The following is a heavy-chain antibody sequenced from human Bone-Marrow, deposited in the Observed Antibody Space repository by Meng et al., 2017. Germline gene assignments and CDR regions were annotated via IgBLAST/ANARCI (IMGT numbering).Heavy chain of an antibody. V-gene: IGHV3-11*01. CDR3: AKCESIWFGELSYFDY. D-gene: IGHD3-10*01. J-gene: IGHJ4*02. CDR2: ISNGGDTI. CDR1: GFTFSDYY. Sequence: GESLKTSCAASGFTFSDYYMTWIRQAPGKGLEWVSYISNGGDTIYYADSVKGRFNFSRDNAKSSLYLQMNSLRAEDTAVYYCAKCESIWFGELSYFDYWGQRTLVTVSS.